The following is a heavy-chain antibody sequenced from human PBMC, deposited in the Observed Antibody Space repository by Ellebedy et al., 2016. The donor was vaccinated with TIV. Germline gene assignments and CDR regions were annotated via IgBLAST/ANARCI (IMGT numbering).Heavy chain of an antibody. CDR1: GGPISTYY. CDR2: INYSGST. D-gene: IGHD3-16*02. J-gene: IGHJ6*02. Sequence: SETLSLXXTVSGGPISTYYWSWVRQPPGKGLEWIGYINYSGSTSYNPSLKSRVNMSIDASKIQFSLMLRSVSAADTAVYYCARVSTNYYYGLDVWGQGTTVAVSS. CDR3: ARVSTNYYYGLDV. V-gene: IGHV4-59*13.